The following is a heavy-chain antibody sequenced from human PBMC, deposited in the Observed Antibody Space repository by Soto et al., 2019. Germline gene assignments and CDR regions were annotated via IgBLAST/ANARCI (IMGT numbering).Heavy chain of an antibody. D-gene: IGHD2-15*01. CDR1: GFTFSSYG. V-gene: IGHV3-30*18. Sequence: QVQLVESGGGVVQPGRSLRLSCAASGFTFSSYGMHWVRQAPGKGLEWVAVISYDGSNKYYADSVKGRFTISRDNSKNTLYLQMNSLRAEDTAVYYCAKDYGYCSGGSCYSSGWFDPWGPGTLGTVSS. CDR3: AKDYGYCSGGSCYSSGWFDP. J-gene: IGHJ5*02. CDR2: ISYDGSNK.